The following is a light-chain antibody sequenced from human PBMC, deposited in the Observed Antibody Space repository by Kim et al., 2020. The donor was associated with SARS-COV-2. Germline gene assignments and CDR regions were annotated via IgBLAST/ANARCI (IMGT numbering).Light chain of an antibody. CDR2: AAS. J-gene: IGKJ4*01. CDR3: QQLNSYPPT. CDR1: QGVSSY. V-gene: IGKV1-9*01. Sequence: ASVGDRVTITCRASQGVSSYLAWYQQRPGKAPRLLVYAASTWQSGVPSRFSGSGSGTDFTLTISSLEPEDFATYYCQQLNSYPPTFGGGTKVDIK.